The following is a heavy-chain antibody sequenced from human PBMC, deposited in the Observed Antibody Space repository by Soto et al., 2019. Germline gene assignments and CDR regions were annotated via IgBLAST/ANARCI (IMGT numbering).Heavy chain of an antibody. J-gene: IGHJ4*02. CDR3: ARSGFGGHGYFDY. CDR1: GYSISSGYY. D-gene: IGHD3-3*01. Sequence: PSETLSLTCAVSGYSISSGYYWAWIRQPPGKGLEWIGSIYHSGSMYYKSSLKSRVTISVDTSKNQFSLKLGSVTAADTAVYYCARSGFGGHGYFDYWAQGILVTVSS. V-gene: IGHV4-38-2*01. CDR2: IYHSGSM.